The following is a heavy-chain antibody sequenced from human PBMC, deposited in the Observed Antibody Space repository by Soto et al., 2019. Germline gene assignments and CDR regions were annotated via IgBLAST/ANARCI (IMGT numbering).Heavy chain of an antibody. D-gene: IGHD3-3*01. CDR3: ARVPGFWSGYYDYYYYGMDV. Sequence: ASVKVSCKASGYTFTGYYMHWVRQAPGQGLEWMGWINPNSGGTNYAQKFQGRVTMTRDTSIRTAYMELSRLRSDDTAVYYCARVPGFWSGYYDYYYYGMDVWGQGTTVTVSS. V-gene: IGHV1-2*02. CDR1: GYTFTGYY. J-gene: IGHJ6*02. CDR2: INPNSGGT.